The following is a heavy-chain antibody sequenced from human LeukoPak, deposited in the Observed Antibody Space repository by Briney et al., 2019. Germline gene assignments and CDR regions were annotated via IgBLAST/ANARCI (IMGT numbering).Heavy chain of an antibody. D-gene: IGHD4-23*01. CDR1: GGSISSYY. V-gene: IGHV4-59*01. Sequence: SGTLSLTCTVSGGSISSYYWSWIRQPPGKGLEWIGYIYYSGSTNFNPSLKSRVTISVDTSKNQFSLKLSSVTAADTAVYYCARLGSPQGYGGNKAFDIWGHGTMVTVSS. CDR2: IYYSGST. CDR3: ARLGSPQGYGGNKAFDI. J-gene: IGHJ3*02.